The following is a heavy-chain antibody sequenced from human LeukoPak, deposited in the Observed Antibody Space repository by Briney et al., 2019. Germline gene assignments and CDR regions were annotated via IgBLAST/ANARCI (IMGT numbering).Heavy chain of an antibody. CDR1: GGSFSGYY. J-gene: IGHJ4*02. V-gene: IGHV4-34*01. CDR2: INHSGST. Sequence: SETLSLTCAVYGGSFSGYYRSWIRQPPGKGLEWIGEINHSGSTNYNPSLKSRVTISVDTSKNQFSLKLSSVTAADTAVYYCARGGYSYARLGGRHFDYWGQGTLVTVSS. D-gene: IGHD5-18*01. CDR3: ARGGYSYARLGGRHFDY.